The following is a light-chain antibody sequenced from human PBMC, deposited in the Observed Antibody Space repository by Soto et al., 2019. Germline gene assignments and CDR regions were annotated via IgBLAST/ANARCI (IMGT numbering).Light chain of an antibody. V-gene: IGKV3-20*01. J-gene: IGKJ5*01. CDR1: QSFSSNY. Sequence: EIVLTQSPGTLSLSPGERATLSCRASQSFSSNYLAWYQQKPGQAPRLLIYDASSRATGIPDRFSGSGSGTDFTLTINRLEPEDFAVYYCQQYGSSPITFGQGTRLEIK. CDR2: DAS. CDR3: QQYGSSPIT.